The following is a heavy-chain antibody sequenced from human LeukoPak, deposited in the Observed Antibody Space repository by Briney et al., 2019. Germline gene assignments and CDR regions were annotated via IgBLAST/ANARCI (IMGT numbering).Heavy chain of an antibody. J-gene: IGHJ4*02. CDR2: IYYSGIT. Sequence: PSETLSLTCTVSGYSISSGYYWGWIRQPPGKGLEWIGSIYYSGITYYNPSLKSRVTISVDTSKNQFSLKLSSVTAADTAVYYCARARYNRRTSGPDFDYWGRGTLVTVSS. CDR1: GYSISSGYY. CDR3: ARARYNRRTSGPDFDY. D-gene: IGHD1-14*01. V-gene: IGHV4-38-2*02.